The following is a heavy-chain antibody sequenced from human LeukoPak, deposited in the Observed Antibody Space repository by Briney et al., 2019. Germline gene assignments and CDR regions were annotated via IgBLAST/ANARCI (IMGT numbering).Heavy chain of an antibody. Sequence: PGGSLRLSCAASGFTFSSYWMSWMRQAPGKGLEWVANIKYDGNEEYYVDSVKGRFTISRDNAKNSLYLQLNSPRVEDTAVYYCKSGGAAPGSFDYWGQGTLVTVSP. CDR1: GFTFSSYW. CDR3: KSGGAAPGSFDY. V-gene: IGHV3-7*01. CDR2: IKYDGNEE. D-gene: IGHD1-1*01. J-gene: IGHJ4*02.